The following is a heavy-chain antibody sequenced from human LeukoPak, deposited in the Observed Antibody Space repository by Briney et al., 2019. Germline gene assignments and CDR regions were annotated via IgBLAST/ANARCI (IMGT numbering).Heavy chain of an antibody. CDR3: TTAAKVRLGELSLRGYYFDY. CDR1: GFTFSNAW. D-gene: IGHD3-16*02. V-gene: IGHV3-15*01. J-gene: IGHJ4*02. CDR2: IKSKTDGGTT. Sequence: GGSLRLSCAASGFTFSNAWMSWVRQAPGKGLEWVGRIKSKTDGGTTDYAAPVKGRFTISRDDSKNTLYLQMNSLKTEDTAVYYCTTAAKVRLGELSLRGYYFDYWGQGTLVTVSS.